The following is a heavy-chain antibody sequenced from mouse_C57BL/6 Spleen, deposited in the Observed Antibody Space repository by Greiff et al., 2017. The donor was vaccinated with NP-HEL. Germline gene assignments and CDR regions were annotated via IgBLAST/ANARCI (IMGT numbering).Heavy chain of an antibody. CDR3: ARDRYGRGLDY. V-gene: IGHV5-4*01. D-gene: IGHD1-1*01. CDR1: GFTFSSYA. J-gene: IGHJ2*01. Sequence: EVHLVESGGGLVKPGGSLKLSCAASGFTFSSYAMSWVRQTPEKRLEWVATISDGGSYTYYPDNVKGRFTISRDNAKNNLYLQMSHLKSEDTAMYYCARDRYGRGLDYWGQGTTLTVSS. CDR2: ISDGGSYT.